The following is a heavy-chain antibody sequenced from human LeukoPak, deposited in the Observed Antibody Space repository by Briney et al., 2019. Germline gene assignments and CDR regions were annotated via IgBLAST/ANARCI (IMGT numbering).Heavy chain of an antibody. CDR3: TRVGYIDEGIDY. V-gene: IGHV3-7*04. Sequence: GGSLRLSCVASGFPFSSYWMTWVRQTPGKGLEWVANIKQDGSKKSYVDSVKGRFTISRDNAKNSLYLQMNSLRAEDTAIYYCTRVGYIDEGIDYWGQGTLVTVSS. D-gene: IGHD5-24*01. J-gene: IGHJ4*02. CDR1: GFPFSSYW. CDR2: IKQDGSKK.